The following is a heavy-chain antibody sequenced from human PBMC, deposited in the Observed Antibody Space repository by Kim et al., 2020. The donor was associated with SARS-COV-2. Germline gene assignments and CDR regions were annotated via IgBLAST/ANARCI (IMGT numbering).Heavy chain of an antibody. CDR3: ARDPNCSGGSCYSQPDYYYYGMDV. V-gene: IGHV1-3*01. CDR1: GYTFTSYA. D-gene: IGHD2-15*01. Sequence: ASVKVSCKASGYTFTSYAMHWVRQAPGQRLEWMGWINAGNGNTKYSQKFQGRVTITRDTSASTAYMELSSLRSEDTAVYYCARDPNCSGGSCYSQPDYYYYGMDVWGQGTTVTVSS. J-gene: IGHJ6*02. CDR2: INAGNGNT.